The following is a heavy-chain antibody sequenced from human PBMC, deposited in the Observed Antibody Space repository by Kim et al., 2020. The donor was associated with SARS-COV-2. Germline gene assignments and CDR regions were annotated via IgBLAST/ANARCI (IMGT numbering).Heavy chain of an antibody. CDR3: ARQRSSADAVDI. J-gene: IGHJ3*02. CDR1: GGSISSCCCY. V-gene: IGHV4-39*01. Sequence: SETLSLTCTVSGGSISSCCCYWGRKRQPPGQELVWIVSLYDSTSTNSNPNLKSRISISAYTSKYHLSLRSITVTAAAASVYYCARQRSSADAVDI. CDR2: LYDSTST.